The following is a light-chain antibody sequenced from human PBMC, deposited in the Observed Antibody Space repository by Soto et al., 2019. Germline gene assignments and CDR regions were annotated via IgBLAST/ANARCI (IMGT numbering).Light chain of an antibody. V-gene: IGKV3-15*01. CDR1: QSVSSN. Sequence: EIVMTQSPATLSVSPGERATLSCRASQSVSSNLAWYQQKPGQAPRLLIYGASTRATGIPERFSGSGSGTEFTLTISSLQSEDFALYYCHQYNNWPPWTFGQGTKVDIK. J-gene: IGKJ1*01. CDR3: HQYNNWPPWT. CDR2: GAS.